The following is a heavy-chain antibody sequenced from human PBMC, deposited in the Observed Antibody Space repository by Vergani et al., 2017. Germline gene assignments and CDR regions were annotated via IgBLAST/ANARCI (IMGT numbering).Heavy chain of an antibody. D-gene: IGHD3-16*01. CDR2: MNPNSGDT. J-gene: IGHJ6*02. CDR1: GGSLSSSV. Sequence: QVHLVQSGTEVKKPGSSVKVSCKASGGSLSSSVITWVRQAPGQGPEWLGWMNPNSGDTMYAEQFKGRVTMTRVTALSTAYMDLTSLRSDDTAVYYCARDDAKDQLLRWGMDVWGQGTTVTVSS. V-gene: IGHV1-2*02. CDR3: ARDDAKDQLLRWGMDV.